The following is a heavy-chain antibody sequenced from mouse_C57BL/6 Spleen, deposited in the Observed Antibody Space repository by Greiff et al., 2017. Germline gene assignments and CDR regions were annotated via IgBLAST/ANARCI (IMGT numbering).Heavy chain of an antibody. CDR2: IWSGGST. V-gene: IGHV2-2*01. CDR1: GFSLTSYG. Sequence: QVQLKESGPGLVQPSQSLSITCTVSGFSLTSYGVHWVRQSPGKGLEWLGVIWSGGSTDYNAAFISRLSIRKDNSKSQVFFKMNSLQADDTAIYYCARGYDYGLSMAMDYWGQGTSVTVSS. J-gene: IGHJ4*01. D-gene: IGHD2-4*01. CDR3: ARGYDYGLSMAMDY.